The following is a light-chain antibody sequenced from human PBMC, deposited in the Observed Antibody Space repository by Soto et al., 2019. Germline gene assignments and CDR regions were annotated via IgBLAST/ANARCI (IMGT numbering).Light chain of an antibody. CDR1: QSVSSNN. V-gene: IGKV3-20*01. CDR3: QQYGRSPFT. Sequence: ETVLTQSPGTLSLSPGERATLSCRASQSVSSNNLAWYQQRPGQAPRVVIYGASTRATGIPERFSGSGSGTDFTLTISRLEPEDFAVYCCQQYGRSPFTFGPGTKVDIK. CDR2: GAS. J-gene: IGKJ3*01.